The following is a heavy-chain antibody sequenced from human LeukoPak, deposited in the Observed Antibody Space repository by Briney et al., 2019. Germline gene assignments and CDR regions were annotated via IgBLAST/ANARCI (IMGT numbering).Heavy chain of an antibody. CDR1: GFSFSIYD. CDR3: AVPDYAGRRDYYYFMDV. CDR2: MGGSGGST. J-gene: IGHJ6*03. Sequence: PGGSLRLSCAASGFSFSIYDMTWVRQAPGKGLECVSGMGGSGGSTYYADSVKGRFSISRDSSKNTLYLQMNSLRAEDTAVYYCAVPDYAGRRDYYYFMDVWGRGTTVTVSS. V-gene: IGHV3-23*01. D-gene: IGHD4-17*01.